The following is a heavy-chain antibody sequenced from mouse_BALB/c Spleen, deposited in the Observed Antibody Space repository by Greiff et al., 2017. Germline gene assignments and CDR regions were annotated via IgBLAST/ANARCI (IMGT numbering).Heavy chain of an antibody. J-gene: IGHJ2*01. V-gene: IGHV1S22*01. Sequence: LQQPGSELVRPGASVKLSCKASGYTFTSYWMHWVKQRPGQGLEWIGNIYPGSGSTNYDEKFKSKATLTVDTSSNTAYMQLSSLTSEDSAVYYCTRGGDYGLDYWGQGTTLTVSS. CDR2: IYPGSGST. CDR3: TRGGDYGLDY. CDR1: GYTFTSYW. D-gene: IGHD2-4*01.